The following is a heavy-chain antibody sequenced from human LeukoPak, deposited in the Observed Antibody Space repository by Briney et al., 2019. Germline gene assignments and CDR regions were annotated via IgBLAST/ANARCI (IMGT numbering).Heavy chain of an antibody. CDR3: ARTYYYDSTDAFDI. D-gene: IGHD3-22*01. CDR2: ISAYNGNT. Sequence: ASVKVSCKASGYTFTSYGISWVRQAPGQGLEWMGWISAYNGNTNYAQKLQGRVTMTTDTSTSTAYMELRSLRSDDTAVYYCARTYYYDSTDAFDIWGQGTMVTVSS. V-gene: IGHV1-18*01. CDR1: GYTFTSYG. J-gene: IGHJ3*02.